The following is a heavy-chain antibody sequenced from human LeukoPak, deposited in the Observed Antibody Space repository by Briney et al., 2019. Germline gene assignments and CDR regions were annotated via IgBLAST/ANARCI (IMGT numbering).Heavy chain of an antibody. CDR3: AGNVDIVGSFDY. Sequence: PGGSLRLSCAASGFTFSSYRMNWVRQAPGKGLEWVSSISSSSSYIYYADSVKGRFTISRDNAKNSLYLQMNSLRAEDTAVYYCAGNVDIVGSFDYWGQGTLVTVSS. CDR1: GFTFSSYR. J-gene: IGHJ4*02. V-gene: IGHV3-21*01. CDR2: ISSSSSYI. D-gene: IGHD5-12*01.